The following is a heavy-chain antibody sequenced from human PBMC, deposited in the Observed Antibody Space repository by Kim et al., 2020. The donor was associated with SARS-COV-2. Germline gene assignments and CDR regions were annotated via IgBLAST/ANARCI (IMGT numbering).Heavy chain of an antibody. J-gene: IGHJ4*02. CDR1: GYTFNSYG. D-gene: IGHD6-19*01. V-gene: IGHV1-18*01. CDR3: ARDFFQYSGGWYDLFDS. Sequence: ASVKVSCKASGYTFNSYGISWVRQAPGQGLEWLGWISGNNGETNYGQKLQDRVTMTTDTSTSTAYMELRSLRSDDTAIYYCARDFFQYSGGWYDLFDSWGQGTLVTVSS. CDR2: ISGNNGET.